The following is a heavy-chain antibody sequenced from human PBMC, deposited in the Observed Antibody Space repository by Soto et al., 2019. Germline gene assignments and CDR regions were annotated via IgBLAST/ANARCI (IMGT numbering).Heavy chain of an antibody. CDR2: TVPVFDTS. D-gene: IGHD3-10*01. CDR1: GGTFNGYG. Sequence: QVQLVQSGAVVKKPGSSVELSCKASGGTFNGYGISWVRQAPGQGLEWMGGTVPVFDTSKYAPRFQGRVTITADKSTSTAYMELSSVRSKDSAIYLCARLVSNSGAYYTGPSAYDVWGQGTLVIVSS. CDR3: ARLVSNSGAYYTGPSAYDV. J-gene: IGHJ3*01. V-gene: IGHV1-69*06.